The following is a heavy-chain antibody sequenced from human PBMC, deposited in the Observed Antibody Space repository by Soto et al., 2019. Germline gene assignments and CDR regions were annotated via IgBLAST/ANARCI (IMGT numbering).Heavy chain of an antibody. V-gene: IGHV1-69*13. J-gene: IGHJ6*02. Sequence: ASVKVSCKASGGTFSSYAISWVRQAPGQGLEWMGGIIPIFGTANYAQKFQGRVTITADESTSTAYMELSSLRSEDTAVYYCARESRVLRFLEWLPGDGMDVWGQGTTVTVSS. CDR2: IIPIFGTA. D-gene: IGHD3-3*01. CDR1: GGTFSSYA. CDR3: ARESRVLRFLEWLPGDGMDV.